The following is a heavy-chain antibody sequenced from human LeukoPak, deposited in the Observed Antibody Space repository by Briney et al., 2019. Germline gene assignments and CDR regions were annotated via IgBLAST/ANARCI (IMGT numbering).Heavy chain of an antibody. CDR1: GGSFSGKY. Sequence: SETLSLTCAVSGGSFSGKYWTWIRQPPGKGLEWIGEITYSGSIYYNPSLKSRVTISVDTSKNQFSLNLNSVTAADTAVYYCARDLMTWGQGTLVTVSS. CDR3: ARDLMT. V-gene: IGHV4-34*01. CDR2: ITYSGSI. J-gene: IGHJ4*02.